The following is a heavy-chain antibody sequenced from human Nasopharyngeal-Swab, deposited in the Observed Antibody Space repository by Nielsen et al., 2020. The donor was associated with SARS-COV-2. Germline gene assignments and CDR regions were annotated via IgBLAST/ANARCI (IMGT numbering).Heavy chain of an antibody. CDR2: ISWNSGSI. CDR3: ASRPSRYSYGFDY. CDR1: GFTFDDYA. D-gene: IGHD5-18*01. V-gene: IGHV3-9*01. J-gene: IGHJ4*02. Sequence: SLKISCAASGFTFDDYAMHWVRQAPGKGLEWVSGISWNSGSIGYADSVKGRFTISRDNAKNSLYLQMNSLRAEDTAVYYCASRPSRYSYGFDYWGQGTLVTVSS.